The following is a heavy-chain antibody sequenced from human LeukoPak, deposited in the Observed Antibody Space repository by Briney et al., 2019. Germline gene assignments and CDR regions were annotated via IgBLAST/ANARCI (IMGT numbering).Heavy chain of an antibody. V-gene: IGHV4-59*01. Sequence: PSETLSLTCTVSGGSISSYYWSWIRQPPGKGLEWIGYIYYSGSTNYNPSLKSRVTISVDTSKNQFSLKLSSVTAADTAVYYCARVATVRDYYYYYYMDVWGKGTTVTVSS. D-gene: IGHD4-17*01. CDR1: GGSISSYY. J-gene: IGHJ6*03. CDR3: ARVATVRDYYYYYYMDV. CDR2: IYYSGST.